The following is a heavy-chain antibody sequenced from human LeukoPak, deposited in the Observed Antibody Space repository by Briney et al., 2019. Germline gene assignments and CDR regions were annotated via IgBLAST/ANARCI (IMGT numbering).Heavy chain of an antibody. CDR1: GYIFTNYY. V-gene: IGHV1-46*04. CDR3: ARGSASVTWAFDI. J-gene: IGHJ3*02. D-gene: IGHD3-16*01. Sequence: ASVKVSCKASGYIFTNYYIHWVRQAPGQGLERMGLLNPSGGGTIYAQMLQGRVTMTRDTSTSTVYMDLSSLTSEDTAVYYCARGSASVTWAFDIWGQGTMVTVSS. CDR2: LNPSGGGT.